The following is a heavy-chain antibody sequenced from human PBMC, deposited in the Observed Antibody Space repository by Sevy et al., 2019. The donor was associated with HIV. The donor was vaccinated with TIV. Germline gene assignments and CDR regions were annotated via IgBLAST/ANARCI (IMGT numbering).Heavy chain of an antibody. D-gene: IGHD3-10*01. V-gene: IGHV3-64D*06. Sequence: GGSLRLSCSASGFTFSSYALYWVRQAPGKKMEYVSVISTNGNSAYYADSVKGRFTISRDNSKNTLYLQMRSLRPEDTAMYYCLKDQENNYYYGSGTYFDPWGQGTTVTVSS. CDR3: LKDQENNYYYGSGTYFDP. CDR1: GFTFSSYA. J-gene: IGHJ6*02. CDR2: ISTNGNSA.